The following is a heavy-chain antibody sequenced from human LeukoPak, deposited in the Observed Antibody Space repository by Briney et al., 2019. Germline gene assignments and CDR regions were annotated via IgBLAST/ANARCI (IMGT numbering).Heavy chain of an antibody. V-gene: IGHV1-69*13. CDR3: ARDYRKLDYYGMDV. J-gene: IGHJ6*02. Sequence: SVKVTCKASGGTFSSYAISWVRQAPGQGLEWMGGIIPILGTANYAQKFQGRVTITADESTSTAYMELSSLRSEDTAVYYCARDYRKLDYYGMDVWGQGATVTVSS. D-gene: IGHD1-14*01. CDR2: IIPILGTA. CDR1: GGTFSSYA.